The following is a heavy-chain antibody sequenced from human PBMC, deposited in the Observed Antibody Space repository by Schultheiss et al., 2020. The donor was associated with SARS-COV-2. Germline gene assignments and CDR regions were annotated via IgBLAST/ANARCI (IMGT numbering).Heavy chain of an antibody. CDR1: GYSISSGYY. V-gene: IGHV4-38-2*01. J-gene: IGHJ6*02. CDR2: IYHSGST. D-gene: IGHD2-15*01. CDR3: ARGRCSGGSCYTRDYYYYGMDV. Sequence: SETLSLTCAVSGYSISSGYYWGWIRQPPGKGLEWIGEIYHSGSTNYNPSLKSRVTISVDKSKNQFSLKLSSVTAADTAVYYCARGRCSGGSCYTRDYYYYGMDVWGQGTTVTVSS.